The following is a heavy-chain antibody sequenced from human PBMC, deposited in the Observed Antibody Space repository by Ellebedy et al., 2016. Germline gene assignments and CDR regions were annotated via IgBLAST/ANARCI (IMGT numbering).Heavy chain of an antibody. V-gene: IGHV3-7*03. CDR1: GFTFITYW. J-gene: IGHJ4*02. CDR3: ARPDYRYDS. D-gene: IGHD4-11*01. Sequence: GESLKISXAASGFTFITYWMSWVRQAPGKGLEWVANIKEDGSEKYYVDSLKGRFTISRDNAKYSLYLQMNSLRADDTAVYYCARPDYRYDSWGQGTQVTVSS. CDR2: IKEDGSEK.